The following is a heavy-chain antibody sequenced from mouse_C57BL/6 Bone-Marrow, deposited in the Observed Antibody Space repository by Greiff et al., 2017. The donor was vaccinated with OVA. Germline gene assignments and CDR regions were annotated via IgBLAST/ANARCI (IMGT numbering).Heavy chain of an antibody. Sequence: EVMLVESGGDLVKPGGSLKLSCAASGFTFSSYGMSWVRQTPDKGLEWVATISSGGSYTYYPDSVKGRFTISRDNAKNTLYLQMSSLKSEDTAMYYCARHLCLDYWGQGTTLTVSS. V-gene: IGHV5-6*01. CDR1: GFTFSSYG. CDR2: ISSGGSYT. J-gene: IGHJ2*01. CDR3: ARHLCLDY.